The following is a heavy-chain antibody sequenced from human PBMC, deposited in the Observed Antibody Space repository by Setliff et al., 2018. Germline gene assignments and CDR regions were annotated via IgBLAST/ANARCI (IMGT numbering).Heavy chain of an antibody. D-gene: IGHD6-19*01. CDR2: IKQDGSEK. CDR3: ARRGNRGSGWYAGIDY. Sequence: PGGSLRLSCAVSGFIFSSYEMNWVRQAPGKGLEWVANIKQDGSEKNYVDSVKGRFTISRDNAMNSLYLQMNSLRVADTAVYFCARRGNRGSGWYAGIDYWGQGTLVTVSS. J-gene: IGHJ4*02. V-gene: IGHV3-7*01. CDR1: GFIFSSYE.